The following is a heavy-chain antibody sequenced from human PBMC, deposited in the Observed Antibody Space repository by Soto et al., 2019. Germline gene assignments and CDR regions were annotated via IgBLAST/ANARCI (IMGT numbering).Heavy chain of an antibody. CDR1: GFTFDDYA. CDR3: AKGSSGWYGHFEY. J-gene: IGHJ4*02. Sequence: PGWSLRLSCAASGFTFDDYAMHLVRQAPGKGLEWVSGISWNSGSIGYADSVKGRFTISRDNAKNSLYLQMNSLRAEDTALYYCAKGSSGWYGHFEYWGQGTLVTVSS. D-gene: IGHD6-19*01. CDR2: ISWNSGSI. V-gene: IGHV3-9*01.